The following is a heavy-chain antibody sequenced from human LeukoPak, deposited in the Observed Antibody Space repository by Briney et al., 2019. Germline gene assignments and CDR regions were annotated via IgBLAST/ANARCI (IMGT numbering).Heavy chain of an antibody. CDR2: IYSGGST. CDR3: ARGHRMVRGVISGQYYFDY. V-gene: IGHV3-66*01. J-gene: IGHJ4*02. Sequence: PGGSLRLSCAAPGFTFSSYWMSWVRQAPGKGLECVSVIYSGGSTYYADSVKGRFTISRDNSKNTLYLQMNSLRAEDTAVYYCARGHRMVRGVISGQYYFDYWGQGTLVTVSS. D-gene: IGHD3-10*01. CDR1: GFTFSSYW.